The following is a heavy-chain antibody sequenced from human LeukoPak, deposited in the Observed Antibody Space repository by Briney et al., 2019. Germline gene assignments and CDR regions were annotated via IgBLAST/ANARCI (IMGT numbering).Heavy chain of an antibody. CDR3: ARTTYSSSWYYFDY. Sequence: SETLSLTCAVYGGSFSGYYWSWIRQPPGKGLEWIGEINHSGSTNYNPSLKSRVTISVDTSKNQFSLKLSSVTAADTAVYYCARTTYSSSWYYFDYWGQGTLVTVSS. D-gene: IGHD6-13*01. CDR1: GGSFSGYY. CDR2: INHSGST. J-gene: IGHJ4*02. V-gene: IGHV4-34*01.